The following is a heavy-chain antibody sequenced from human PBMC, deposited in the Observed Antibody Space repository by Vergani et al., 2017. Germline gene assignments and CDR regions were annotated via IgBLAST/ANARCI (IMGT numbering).Heavy chain of an antibody. J-gene: IGHJ4*02. CDR2: INPNSGGT. Sequence: QVQLVQSGAEVKKPGASVKVSCKASGYTFTGYYMHWVRQAPGQGLEWMGWINPNSGGTNYAQTFKGRVTMTRDTSISTAYMELSRLRSDDTAVDYCARDDYYYDSSGLGGYWGQGTLVTVSS. CDR3: ARDDYYYDSSGLGGY. V-gene: IGHV1-2*02. CDR1: GYTFTGYY. D-gene: IGHD3-22*01.